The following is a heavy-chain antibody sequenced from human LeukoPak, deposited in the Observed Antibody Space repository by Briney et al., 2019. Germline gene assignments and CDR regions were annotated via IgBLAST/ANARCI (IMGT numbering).Heavy chain of an antibody. CDR1: GGTSSSYA. CDR2: IIPIFGTA. V-gene: IGHV1-69*01. J-gene: IGHJ5*02. D-gene: IGHD2-8*01. Sequence: SVKVSCKASGGTSSSYAISWVRQAPGQGLEWMGGIIPIFGTANYAQKFQGRVTITADESTSTAYMELSSLRSEDTAVYYCARDLCTNGVCSNGWFDPWGQGTLVTVSS. CDR3: ARDLCTNGVCSNGWFDP.